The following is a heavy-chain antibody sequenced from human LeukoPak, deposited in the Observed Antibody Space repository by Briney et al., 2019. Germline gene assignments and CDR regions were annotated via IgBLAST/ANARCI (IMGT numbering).Heavy chain of an antibody. CDR1: GFTFSSYA. V-gene: IGHV3-30-3*01. CDR2: ISYDGSNK. J-gene: IGHJ5*02. Sequence: GGSLRLSCAASGFTFSSYAMHWVRQAPGKGLEGVAVISYDGSNKYYADSVKGRFTISRDNSKNTLYLQMNSLRAEDTAVYYCARGGSYYGSRNWFDPWGQGTLVTVSS. CDR3: ARGGSYYGSRNWFDP. D-gene: IGHD3-10*01.